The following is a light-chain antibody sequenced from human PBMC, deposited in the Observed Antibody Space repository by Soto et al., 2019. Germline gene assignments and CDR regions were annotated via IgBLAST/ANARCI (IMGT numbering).Light chain of an antibody. Sequence: EIVLTQSPATLSLSPGERATLSCRASQSITSYLAWYQQKPGQAPRLLIHDGSNRATGIPARFSGSGSETDFTLTIRSLEPEDFASYHCQHHRRWPLTFGGGTKLQIK. CDR3: QHHRRWPLT. V-gene: IGKV3-11*01. CDR2: DGS. CDR1: QSITSY. J-gene: IGKJ4*01.